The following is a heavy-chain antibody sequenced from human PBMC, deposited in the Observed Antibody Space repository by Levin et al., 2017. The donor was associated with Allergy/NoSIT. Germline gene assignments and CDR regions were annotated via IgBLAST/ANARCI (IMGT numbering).Heavy chain of an antibody. CDR3: GTQHFYDSVGYYPLF. J-gene: IGHJ3*01. CDR1: GFTFSDYW. CDR2: IKEDGSAK. V-gene: IGHV3-7*01. D-gene: IGHD3-22*01. Sequence: GGSLRLSCAASGFTFSDYWMTWVRQVPGKGLEWVANIKEDGSAKFSVDSVKGRFTISRDNAKNSLYLQMNDLRVEDTAMYYCGTQHFYDSVGYYPLFWGRGTMVTVSP.